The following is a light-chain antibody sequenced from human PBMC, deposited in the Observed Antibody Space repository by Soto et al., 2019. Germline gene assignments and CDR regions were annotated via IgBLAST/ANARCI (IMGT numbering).Light chain of an antibody. CDR3: QQYDSSLLT. J-gene: IGKJ4*01. CDR2: AAS. Sequence: IVLAQSPGTLSLSPGERATVSYRASQTVSSSCLAWYQQTPGQAPRLLIYAASSRASGIPDRFSGSGSGTDFTLTISRLEPEDVAVYYCQQYDSSLLTFGGGTKVDIK. CDR1: QTVSSSC. V-gene: IGKV3-20*01.